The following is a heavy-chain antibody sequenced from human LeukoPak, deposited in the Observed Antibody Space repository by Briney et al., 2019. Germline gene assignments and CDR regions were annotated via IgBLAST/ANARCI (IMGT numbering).Heavy chain of an antibody. J-gene: IGHJ3*02. V-gene: IGHV3-48*01. Sequence: GGSLRLSCAAFGFTFSSYSMNWVRQAPGKGLEWVSYISSSSSTIYYADSVKGRFTISRDNAKNSLYLQMNSLRAEDTAVYYCARDLYQYYDFWSGYPDAFDIWGQGTMVTVSS. CDR2: ISSSSSTI. CDR3: ARDLYQYYDFWSGYPDAFDI. D-gene: IGHD3-3*01. CDR1: GFTFSSYS.